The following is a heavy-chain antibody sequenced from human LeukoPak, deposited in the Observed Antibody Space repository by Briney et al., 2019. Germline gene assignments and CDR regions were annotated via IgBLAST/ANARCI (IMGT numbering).Heavy chain of an antibody. CDR2: IKPDGSDK. CDR3: ARAGNLDN. V-gene: IGHV3-7*01. Sequence: GGSLRLSCAASGLSFSSSWMSWVRQAPGKGLEWVAQIKPDGSDKYYVDSVKGRFTISRDNAKNSLNLQMNSLRAEDTAVYYCARAGNLDNWGQGTLVTVSS. J-gene: IGHJ4*02. D-gene: IGHD4-23*01. CDR1: GLSFSSSW.